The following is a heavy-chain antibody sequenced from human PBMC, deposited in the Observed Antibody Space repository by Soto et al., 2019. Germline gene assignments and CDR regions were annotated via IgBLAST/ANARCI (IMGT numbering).Heavy chain of an antibody. J-gene: IGHJ5*02. V-gene: IGHV1-3*05. D-gene: IGHD3-9*01. CDR3: ARSLYDISTGSVYNRSDP. Sequence: QVQLVQSGAEEKKPGASVKVSCKASGYTFTSYAMHWVRQAPGQRLEWMGWINAGNGNTKYSQKFQGRVTITRDTSATTAYMGLSRRRSEDTAVYYCARSLYDISTGSVYNRSDPWGQGTLVTASS. CDR2: INAGNGNT. CDR1: GYTFTSYA.